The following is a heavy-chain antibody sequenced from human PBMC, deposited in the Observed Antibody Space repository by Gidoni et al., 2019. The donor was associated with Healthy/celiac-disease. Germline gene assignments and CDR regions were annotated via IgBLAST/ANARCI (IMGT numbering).Heavy chain of an antibody. D-gene: IGHD2-15*01. CDR3: AKALLGYCSGGSCQEGAHG. V-gene: IGHV3-23*01. J-gene: IGHJ4*02. CDR2: ISGSGGST. CDR1: GFTFSSYA. Sequence: EVQLLESGGGLVQPGGSLRLSCAASGFTFSSYAMSWVRQAPGKGLEWVSAISGSGGSTYYADSVKGRFTISRDNSKNTLYLQMNSLRAEDTAVYYCAKALLGYCSGGSCQEGAHGWGQGTLVTVSS.